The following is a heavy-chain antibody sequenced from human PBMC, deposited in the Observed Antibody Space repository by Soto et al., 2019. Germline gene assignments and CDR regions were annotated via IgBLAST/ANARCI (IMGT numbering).Heavy chain of an antibody. CDR1: GGSFSGYY. Sequence: SETLSLTCAVYGGSFSGYYWSWIRQPPGKGLEWIGEINHSGSTNYNPSLKSRVTISVDTSKNQFSLKLSSVTAADTAVYYCARGAGYDYVWGSYRFHYYFDYWGQGTLVTV. V-gene: IGHV4-34*01. D-gene: IGHD3-16*02. CDR3: ARGAGYDYVWGSYRFHYYFDY. J-gene: IGHJ4*02. CDR2: INHSGST.